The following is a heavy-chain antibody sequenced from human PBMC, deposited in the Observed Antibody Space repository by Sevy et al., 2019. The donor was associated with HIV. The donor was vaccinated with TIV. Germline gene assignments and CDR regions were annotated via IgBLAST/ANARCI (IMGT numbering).Heavy chain of an antibody. CDR2: IKSNSDGGKT. V-gene: IGHV3-15*01. CDR3: TTKDNFWSGYQYFLY. J-gene: IGHJ4*02. CDR1: GFTFKNAW. D-gene: IGHD3-3*01. Sequence: GGSLRLSCEASGFTFKNAWMTWVRQAPGRGLEWVGRIKSNSDGGKTDYAVPVKGRFTISRDDSKNTLFLQMNSLKIEDTAVYFCTTKDNFWSGYQYFLYWGQGTLVTVSS.